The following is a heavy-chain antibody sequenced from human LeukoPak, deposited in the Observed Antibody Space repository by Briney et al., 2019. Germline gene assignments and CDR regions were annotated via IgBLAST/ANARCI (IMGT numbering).Heavy chain of an antibody. CDR1: GGSFSGYY. D-gene: IGHD3-10*01. CDR2: VDHFGST. CDR3: ARGEGSGSYMSYFDY. V-gene: IGHV4-34*01. Sequence: SETLSLTCAAYGGSFSGYYWSWIRQPPGKGLEWIGEVDHFGSTNYNPSLKSRVTISEDTSKNQFSLRLSSVTAADTAVYYCARGEGSGSYMSYFDYWGQGGLVTVSS. J-gene: IGHJ4*02.